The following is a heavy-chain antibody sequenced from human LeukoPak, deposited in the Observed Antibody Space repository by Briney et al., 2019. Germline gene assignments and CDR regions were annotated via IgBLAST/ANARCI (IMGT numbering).Heavy chain of an antibody. V-gene: IGHV4-59*01. D-gene: IGHD6-19*01. CDR2: TYYSGST. Sequence: SETLSLTCTVSGGSMHSYYWSWLRQSPGRGLEGIGCTYYSGSTYYTPSLKSRVTISVDTSKNQFSLKMTSVTAADTAVYYCARSSSYSSDWPSDNWGQGTLATVSS. CDR3: ARSSSYSSDWPSDN. CDR1: GGSMHSYY. J-gene: IGHJ4*02.